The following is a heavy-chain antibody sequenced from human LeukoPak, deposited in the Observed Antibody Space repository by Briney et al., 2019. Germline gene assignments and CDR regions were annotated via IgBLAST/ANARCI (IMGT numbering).Heavy chain of an antibody. J-gene: IGHJ4*02. V-gene: IGHV3-23*01. CDR1: GFMFSNYA. CDR3: AKGQMATILGFDS. Sequence: GGSLRLSCAASGFMFSNYAMSWVRQAPGRGLERVSAVKTYAGDTYYADSVRGRFTISRDNSKSTVYLQMNSLRAEDSALYYCAKGQMATILGFDSWGQGALVTVSS. D-gene: IGHD5-24*01. CDR2: VKTYAGDT.